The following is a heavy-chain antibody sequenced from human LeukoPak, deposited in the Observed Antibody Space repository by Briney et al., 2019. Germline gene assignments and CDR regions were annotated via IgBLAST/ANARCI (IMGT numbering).Heavy chain of an antibody. CDR2: IYYSGST. CDR3: ARGSTIFGVVNRVDY. V-gene: IGHV4-59*01. J-gene: IGHJ4*02. Sequence: SETLSLTCTVSGGSISSYYWSWIRQPPGKGLERIGYIYYSGSTNYNPPLKSRVTISVDTSKNQFSLKLSSVTAADTAVYYCARGSTIFGVVNRVDYWGQGTLVTVSS. CDR1: GGSISSYY. D-gene: IGHD3-3*01.